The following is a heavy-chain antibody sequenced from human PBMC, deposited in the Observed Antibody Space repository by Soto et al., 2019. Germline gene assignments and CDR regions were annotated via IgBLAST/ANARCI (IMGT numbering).Heavy chain of an antibody. J-gene: IGHJ5*02. CDR1: GYTFTSYG. V-gene: IGHV1-18*01. D-gene: IGHD2-15*01. CDR3: ARGYCSGGSCEIPFDP. CDR2: IRAYNGNT. Sequence: ASVKVSCKASGYTFTSYGISWVRQAPGQGLEWMGWIRAYNGNTNYAQKLQGRVTMTTDTSTSTAYMELRSLRAEDTALYYCARGYCSGGSCEIPFDPWGQGTLVTVSS.